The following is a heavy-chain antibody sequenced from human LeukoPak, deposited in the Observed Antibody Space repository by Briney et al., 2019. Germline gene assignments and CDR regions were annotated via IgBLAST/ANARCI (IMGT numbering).Heavy chain of an antibody. CDR1: GFSFTYG. J-gene: IGHJ6*04. CDR2: ISSSGSTI. CDR3: AELGITMIGGV. V-gene: IGHV3-48*04. Sequence: GSLRLSCAASGFSFTYGMNWVRQAPGKGLEWVSYISSSGSTIYYADSVKGRFTISRDNAKNSLYLQMNSLRAEDTAVYYCAELGITMIGGVWGKGTTVTVSS. D-gene: IGHD3-10*02.